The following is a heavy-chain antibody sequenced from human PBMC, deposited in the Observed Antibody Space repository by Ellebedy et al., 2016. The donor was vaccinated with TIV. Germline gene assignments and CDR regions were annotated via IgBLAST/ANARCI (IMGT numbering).Heavy chain of an antibody. D-gene: IGHD1-14*01. CDR1: GGSISNSDYY. V-gene: IGHV4-39*07. J-gene: IGHJ3*02. Sequence: MPSETLSLTCTVSGGSISNSDYYWDWIRQPPGKGLEWIGSIYYSGSTYYNPSLKSRVTISVDTSKNQFSLNLSSVTAADTAVYYCARSYKRTARDAFDIWGQGTMVTVSS. CDR2: IYYSGST. CDR3: ARSYKRTARDAFDI.